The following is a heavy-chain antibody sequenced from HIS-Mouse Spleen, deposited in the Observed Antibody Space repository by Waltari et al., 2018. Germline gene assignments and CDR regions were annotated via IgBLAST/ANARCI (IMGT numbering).Heavy chain of an antibody. J-gene: IGHJ4*02. CDR1: GFSLSTSGMC. CDR2: IAWDDDK. Sequence: QVTLRESGPALVKPTQTLTLTCTFSGFSLSTSGMCVSWIRQPPVKALEWLARIAWDDDKYYSTSLKTRLTISKDTSKNQVVLTMTNMDPVDTATYYCARIAEGYSSGWYAFDYWGQGTLVTVSS. D-gene: IGHD6-19*01. V-gene: IGHV2-70*15. CDR3: ARIAEGYSSGWYAFDY.